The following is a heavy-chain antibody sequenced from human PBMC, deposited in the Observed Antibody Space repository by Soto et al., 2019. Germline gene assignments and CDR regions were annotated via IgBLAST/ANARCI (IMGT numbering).Heavy chain of an antibody. CDR1: VGSFSDYA. J-gene: IGHJ4*02. D-gene: IGHD2-15*01. CDR2: IIPKFPTG. V-gene: IGHV1-69*06. CDR3: ARDGVRGSWYYFDL. Sequence: QVQLVQSGSEVKKPGSSVRVSCKVSVGSFSDYAITWVRQAPGQGLEWLGGIIPKFPTGEYAKKFQGTVKVTADKSTTTVYVEVSSLRHEYTAVYYCARDGVRGSWYYFDLGGQGTQVSVSS.